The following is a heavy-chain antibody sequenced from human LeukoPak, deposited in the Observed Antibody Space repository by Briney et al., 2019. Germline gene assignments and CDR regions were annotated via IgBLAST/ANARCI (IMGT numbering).Heavy chain of an antibody. CDR3: AKGIDY. V-gene: IGHV3-30*04. CDR1: GFTFSSYA. Sequence: GGSLRLSCAASGFTFSSYAMHWVRQAPGKGLEWVAVISYDGSNKYYADSVKGRFTISRDNSKNTLYLQMNSLRAEDTAVYYCAKGIDYWGQGTLVTVSS. CDR2: ISYDGSNK. J-gene: IGHJ4*02.